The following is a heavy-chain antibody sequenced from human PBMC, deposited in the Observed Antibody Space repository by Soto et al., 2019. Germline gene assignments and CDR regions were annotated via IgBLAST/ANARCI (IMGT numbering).Heavy chain of an antibody. CDR1: GGSISSGGYY. D-gene: IGHD3-3*01. Sequence: SETLSLTXTVSGGSISSGGYYWSWIRQHPGKGLEWIGYIYYSGSTYYNPSLKSRVTISVDTSKNQFSLKLSSVTAADTAVYYCARGDFWSGLYRDAFDIWGQGTMVTVSS. J-gene: IGHJ3*02. CDR3: ARGDFWSGLYRDAFDI. V-gene: IGHV4-31*02. CDR2: IYYSGST.